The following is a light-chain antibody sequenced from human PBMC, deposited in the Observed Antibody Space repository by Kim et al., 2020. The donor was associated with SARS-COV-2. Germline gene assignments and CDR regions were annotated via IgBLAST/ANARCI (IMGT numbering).Light chain of an antibody. J-gene: IGKJ5*01. Sequence: VSPGEWATLSCRASQSVSSNLAWYQQKPGQAPRLLIYGASTRATGIPARFSGSGSGTEFTLTISSLQSEDFAVYYCQQYNNWPPLFGQGTRLEIK. CDR3: QQYNNWPPL. V-gene: IGKV3-15*01. CDR2: GAS. CDR1: QSVSSN.